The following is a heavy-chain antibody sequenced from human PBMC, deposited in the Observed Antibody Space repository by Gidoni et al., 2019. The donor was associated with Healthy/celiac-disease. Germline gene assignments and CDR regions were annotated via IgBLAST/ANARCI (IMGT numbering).Heavy chain of an antibody. CDR1: GFTFSDYY. J-gene: IGHJ3*02. CDR2: ISSSGSTI. D-gene: IGHD6-19*01. Sequence: QVQLVESGGGLVKHGGSLRLSCAASGFTFSDYYMSWIRQAPGKGLEWVSYISSSGSTIYYADSVKGRFTISRDNAKTSLYLQMNSLRAEDTAVYYCARELSSGWHHAFDIWGQGTMVTVSS. V-gene: IGHV3-11*01. CDR3: ARELSSGWHHAFDI.